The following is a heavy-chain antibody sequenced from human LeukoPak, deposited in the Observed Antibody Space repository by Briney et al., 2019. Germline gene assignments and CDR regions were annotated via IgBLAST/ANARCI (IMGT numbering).Heavy chain of an antibody. D-gene: IGHD6-19*01. V-gene: IGHV3-30-3*01. CDR2: ISYDGSNK. CDR3: ARGPFYPSGWYISDY. J-gene: IGHJ4*02. CDR1: GFTFSSYA. Sequence: HPGGSLRLSCAASGFTFSSYAMHWVRQAPGKGLEWVAVISYDGSNKYYADSVKGRFTISRDNSKNTLYLQMNSLRAEDTAVYYCARGPFYPSGWYISDYWGQGTLVTVSS.